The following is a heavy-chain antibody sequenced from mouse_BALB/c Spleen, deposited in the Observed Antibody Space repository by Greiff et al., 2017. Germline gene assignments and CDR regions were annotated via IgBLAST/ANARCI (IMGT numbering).Heavy chain of an antibody. Sequence: EVQLVESGGGLVQPGGSRKLSCAASGFTFSSFGMNWVRQAPGKGLEWVAYISSGSSSIYYADTVKGRVTFSTDNPKNTLFLQKTSLRSEETAMIYSAIGRDDCGTCWYFDVWGAGTTVTVSS. D-gene: IGHD1-1*01. J-gene: IGHJ1*01. CDR2: ISSGSSSI. CDR1: GFTFSSFG. CDR3: AIGRDDCGTCWYFDV. V-gene: IGHV5-17*02.